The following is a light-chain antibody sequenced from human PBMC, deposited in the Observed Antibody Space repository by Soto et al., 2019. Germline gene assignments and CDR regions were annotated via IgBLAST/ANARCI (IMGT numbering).Light chain of an antibody. J-gene: IGKJ1*01. V-gene: IGKV1-5*01. Sequence: IPMPQSPSTLSAYVGERFTITGRASQSISSWVAWYQQKPGKAPKLLSDDASSLESGVPSRFSGSRSGTEFTLIISSLQPDDFATYYCQQYNTYSWTVGQGTKVDI. CDR2: DAS. CDR3: QQYNTYSWT. CDR1: QSISSW.